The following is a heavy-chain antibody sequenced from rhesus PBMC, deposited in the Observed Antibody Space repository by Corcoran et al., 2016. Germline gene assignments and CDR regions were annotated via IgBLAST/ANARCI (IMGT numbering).Heavy chain of an antibody. J-gene: IGHJ2*01. D-gene: IGHD3-3*01. CDR2: ISYDGSKK. V-gene: IGHV3-54*02. Sequence: EVQLVESGGGLVQPGGSLRLSCAASGFTFSSYGMHWVRQAPGKRLEWVAVISYDGSKKYYADFVKDRFAISRDNSKNMLYLQMNNLKLEYTAVYYCARSHLDWSNWYFDLWGPGTPITISS. CDR1: GFTFSSYG. CDR3: ARSHLDWSNWYFDL.